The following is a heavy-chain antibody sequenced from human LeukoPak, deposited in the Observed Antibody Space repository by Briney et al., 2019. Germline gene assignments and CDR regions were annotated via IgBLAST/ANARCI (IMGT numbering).Heavy chain of an antibody. D-gene: IGHD2-21*01. CDR3: ATDMVGYCGDVTCYSEAY. Sequence: GASVKVSCKVSGYSLTALSMHWVRQAPGKGLEWMGGFDPEVGKTMYAEKLDGRLTVTDDTSTDTAYMRLSSLRLEDTAVYHCATDMVGYCGDVTCYSEAYWGQGTLVTVSS. J-gene: IGHJ4*02. CDR1: GYSLTALS. V-gene: IGHV1-24*01. CDR2: FDPEVGKT.